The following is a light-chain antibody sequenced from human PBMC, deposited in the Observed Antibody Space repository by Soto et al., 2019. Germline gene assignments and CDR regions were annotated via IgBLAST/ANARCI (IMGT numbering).Light chain of an antibody. CDR2: EVS. CDR1: SSDVGGYNY. J-gene: IGLJ3*02. CDR3: TLYTSRSTWV. Sequence: QSALTQPASVSGSPGQSITISCTGTSSDVGGYNYVSWYQQHPGKAPKLMIYEVSNRPSGVSNRFSGSKSGNTASLTISGLQAEDEADYYCTLYTSRSTWVFGGGTKLTVL. V-gene: IGLV2-14*01.